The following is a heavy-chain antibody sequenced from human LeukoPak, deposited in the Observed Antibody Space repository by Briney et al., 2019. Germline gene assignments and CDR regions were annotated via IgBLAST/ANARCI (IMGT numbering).Heavy chain of an antibody. CDR3: ARLYCGSDCYAFDY. CDR1: SCSMNNYY. V-gene: IGHV4-59*01. D-gene: IGHD2-21*02. Sequence: SETLSLTCTVSSCSMNNYYWSWIRQPPGKGLEWIAYIYYTGRSNYSPSLKSRVTISVATSKNQSSLRLSSVTAADTAVYYCARLYCGSDCYAFDYWGQGALVTVSS. CDR2: IYYTGRS. J-gene: IGHJ4*02.